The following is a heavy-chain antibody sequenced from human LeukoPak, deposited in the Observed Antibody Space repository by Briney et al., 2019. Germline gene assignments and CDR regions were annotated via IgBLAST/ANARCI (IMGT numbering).Heavy chain of an antibody. V-gene: IGHV3-7*03. Sequence: LXLSXAXSGFTFSSYWMSWVRQAPGKGLEWVANIKQDGSEKYYVDSVKGRFTISRDNAKNSLYLQMNSLRAEDTAVYYCARGRYDLDIWGQGTMVTVSS. CDR3: ARGRYDLDI. CDR1: GFTFSSYW. CDR2: IKQDGSEK. J-gene: IGHJ3*02. D-gene: IGHD1-1*01.